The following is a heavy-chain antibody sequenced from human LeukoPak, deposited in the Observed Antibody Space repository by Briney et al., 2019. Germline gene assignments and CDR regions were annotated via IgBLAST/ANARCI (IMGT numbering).Heavy chain of an antibody. CDR2: ISGSGGRT. V-gene: IGHV3-23*01. CDR1: EFTFSSYA. J-gene: IGHJ4*02. D-gene: IGHD3-10*01. Sequence: GGSLRLSCAASEFTFSSYAMSWVRQAPGKGLEWVSAISGSGGRTYYADSVKGRFTISRDNSKNTLYLQMNSLRAEDTAVYYCAKVSGYYGSGSEYYFDYWGQGTLVTVSS. CDR3: AKVSGYYGSGSEYYFDY.